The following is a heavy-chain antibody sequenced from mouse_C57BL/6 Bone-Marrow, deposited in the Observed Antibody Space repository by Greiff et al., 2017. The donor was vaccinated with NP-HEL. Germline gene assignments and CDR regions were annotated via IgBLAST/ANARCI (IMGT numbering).Heavy chain of an antibody. Sequence: QVQLKQPGAELVMPGASVKLSCKASGYTFTSYWMHWVKQRPGQGLEWIGEIDPSDSYTNYNQKFKGKSTLTVDKSSSTAYMPLSSLTSEDSAVYYCARGYSGSSTWFAYWGQGTLVTVSA. CDR2: IDPSDSYT. CDR1: GYTFTSYW. D-gene: IGHD1-1*01. CDR3: ARGYSGSSTWFAY. V-gene: IGHV1-69*01. J-gene: IGHJ3*01.